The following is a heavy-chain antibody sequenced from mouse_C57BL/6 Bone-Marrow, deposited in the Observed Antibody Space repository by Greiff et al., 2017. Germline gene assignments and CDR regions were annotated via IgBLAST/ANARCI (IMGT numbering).Heavy chain of an antibody. J-gene: IGHJ4*01. Sequence: QVQLKQSGPGLVQPSQSLSITCTVSGFSLTSYGVHWVRQSPGKGLEWLGVIWSGGSTDYNAAFISRLSISKDNSKSQVFFNMNSLQADDTAIYXCASPIVTTRYYAMDYWGQGTSVTVSS. D-gene: IGHD2-5*01. V-gene: IGHV2-2*01. CDR3: ASPIVTTRYYAMDY. CDR1: GFSLTSYG. CDR2: IWSGGST.